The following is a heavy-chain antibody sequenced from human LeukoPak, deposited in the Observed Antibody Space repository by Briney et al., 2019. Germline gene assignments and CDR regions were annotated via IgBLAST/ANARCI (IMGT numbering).Heavy chain of an antibody. V-gene: IGHV3-9*01. CDR2: ISWNSGSI. D-gene: IGHD3-10*01. Sequence: QSGGSLRLSCAASGFTFDDYAMHWVRQAPGKGLEWVSGISWNSGSIGYADSVKGRFTISRDNAKNSLYLQMNSLRAEDTAVYYCAKDQGSGLGSYSWGYFDYWGQGTLVTVSS. J-gene: IGHJ4*02. CDR1: GFTFDDYA. CDR3: AKDQGSGLGSYSWGYFDY.